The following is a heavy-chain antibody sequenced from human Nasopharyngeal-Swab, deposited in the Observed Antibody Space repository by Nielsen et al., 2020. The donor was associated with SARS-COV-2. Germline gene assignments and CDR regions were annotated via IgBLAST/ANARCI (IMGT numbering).Heavy chain of an antibody. D-gene: IGHD1-26*01. CDR1: GFTFGDYA. CDR2: IRSKAYGGTT. Sequence: GESLKISCPASGFTFGDYAMSWFRQAPGKGLEWVGFIRSKAYGGTTEYAASVKGRFTISRDDSKSIAYLQMNSLKTEDTAVYYCTRALWGGYPGAFDIWGQGTMVTVSS. J-gene: IGHJ3*02. CDR3: TRALWGGYPGAFDI. V-gene: IGHV3-49*03.